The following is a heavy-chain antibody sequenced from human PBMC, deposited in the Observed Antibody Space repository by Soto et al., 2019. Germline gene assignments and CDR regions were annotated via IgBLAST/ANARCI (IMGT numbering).Heavy chain of an antibody. Sequence: PGESLKISCKGSGYSFTSYWIGWVCQMPGKGLEWMGIIYPGDSDTRYSPSFRGQVTISADRSITTAYLQWSSLKASDTAMYYCARHPHGDYDFMDVWGRGTTVTVSS. CDR2: IYPGDSDT. J-gene: IGHJ6*02. D-gene: IGHD4-17*01. CDR3: ARHPHGDYDFMDV. CDR1: GYSFTSYW. V-gene: IGHV5-51*01.